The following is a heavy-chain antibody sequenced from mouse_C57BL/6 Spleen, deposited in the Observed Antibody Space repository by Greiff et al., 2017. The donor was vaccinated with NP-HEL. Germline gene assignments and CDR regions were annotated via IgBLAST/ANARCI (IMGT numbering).Heavy chain of an antibody. D-gene: IGHD6-1*01. CDR1: GYAFTNYL. CDR3: AGEETSPYDFDY. V-gene: IGHV1-54*01. CDR2: INPGSGGT. Sequence: VQLQQSGAELVRPGTSVKVSCKASGYAFTNYLIEWVKQRPGQGLEWIGVINPGSGGTNYNEKFKGKATLTADKSSSTAYMQLSSLTSEDSAVYFCAGEETSPYDFDYWGQGTTLTVSS. J-gene: IGHJ2*01.